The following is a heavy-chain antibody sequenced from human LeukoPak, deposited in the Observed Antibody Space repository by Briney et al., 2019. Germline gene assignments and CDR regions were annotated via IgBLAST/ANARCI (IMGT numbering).Heavy chain of an antibody. J-gene: IGHJ3*02. V-gene: IGHV1-2*02. D-gene: IGHD6-19*01. CDR2: INPKSGGT. Sequence: ASMKVSCKASGYTISGYYMHWVRQAPGQGLEWMGWINPKSGGTNYAQKFQGRDTMTRDTSISTAYMELSRLRSDDTAVYYCAKGGYSSGWYYDAFDIWGQGTMVTVSS. CDR3: AKGGYSSGWYYDAFDI. CDR1: GYTISGYY.